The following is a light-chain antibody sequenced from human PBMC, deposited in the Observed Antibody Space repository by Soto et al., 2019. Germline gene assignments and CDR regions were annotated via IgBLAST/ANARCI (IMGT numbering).Light chain of an antibody. CDR2: DAS. J-gene: IGKJ5*01. CDR3: QQYDNLSIT. V-gene: IGKV1-33*01. CDR1: QNINNY. Sequence: DIQMTQSPSSLSASVGDRVTITCQASQNINNYLNWYQQKPGRAPKLLIYDASNLEAGVPSRFRGSGSGTDFTFTISRLQPEDIATYYCQQYDNLSITFGQGTRLEIK.